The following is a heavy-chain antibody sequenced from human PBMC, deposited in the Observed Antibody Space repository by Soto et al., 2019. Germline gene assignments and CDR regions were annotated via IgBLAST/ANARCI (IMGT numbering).Heavy chain of an antibody. CDR2: ISGSGGST. CDR1: GFTFSSYA. CDR3: AKARRWSGYSSVDS. J-gene: IGHJ4*02. Sequence: GGSLRLSCATSGFTFSSYARSWVRQAPGKGLEWVSAISGSGGSTYYADSVKGRFTISRDNSKNTLYLQMNSLRAEDTAVYYCAKARRWSGYSSVDSWGQGTLVTVSS. D-gene: IGHD3-3*01. V-gene: IGHV3-23*01.